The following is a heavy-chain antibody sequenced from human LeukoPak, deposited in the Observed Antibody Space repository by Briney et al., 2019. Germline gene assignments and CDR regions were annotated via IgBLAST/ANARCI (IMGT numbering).Heavy chain of an antibody. CDR1: GFTFSSYA. CDR2: ISGSGGST. D-gene: IGHD3-22*01. Sequence: GGSLRLSCAASGFTFSSYAMSWVRQAPGKGLEWVSAISGSGGSTYYADSVKGRFAISRDNSKNTLYLQMNSLRAEDTAVYYCAKGPSGRVYDSSGYYLNYWGQGTLVTVSS. J-gene: IGHJ4*02. V-gene: IGHV3-23*01. CDR3: AKGPSGRVYDSSGYYLNY.